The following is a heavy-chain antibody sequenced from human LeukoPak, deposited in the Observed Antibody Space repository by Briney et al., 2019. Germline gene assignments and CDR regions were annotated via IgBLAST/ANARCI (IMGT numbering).Heavy chain of an antibody. D-gene: IGHD5-24*01. CDR3: ARESLTWLQSRTSWFDP. Sequence: SETLSLTCSVSGDSIRSGSYYWGWIRQPPGKGLEWIGNIYYSGNTYYNPSLKSRVTISVDSSKNQFSLRLSSVTAADTAVYYCARESLTWLQSRTSWFDPWGQGTLVTVSS. CDR1: GDSIRSGSYY. CDR2: IYYSGNT. J-gene: IGHJ5*02. V-gene: IGHV4-39*07.